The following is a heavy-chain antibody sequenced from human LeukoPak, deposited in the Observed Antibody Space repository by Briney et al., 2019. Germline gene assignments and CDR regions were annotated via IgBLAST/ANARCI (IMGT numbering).Heavy chain of an antibody. CDR1: GYTLTELS. Sequence: ASVKVSCKVSGYTLTELSMHWVRQAPGKGLEWMGNFDPGDAETIYAQKFQGRLTMTEDRSTVTAYMELSSLRSEDTAVYYCATGKRSNDAFDIWGQGALVTVSS. D-gene: IGHD1-1*01. V-gene: IGHV1-24*01. J-gene: IGHJ3*02. CDR2: FDPGDAET. CDR3: ATGKRSNDAFDI.